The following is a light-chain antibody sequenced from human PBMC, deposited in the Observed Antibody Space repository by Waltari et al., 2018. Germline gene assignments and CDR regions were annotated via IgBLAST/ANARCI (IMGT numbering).Light chain of an antibody. Sequence: DIVMTQSPSSVAVSPGERATINCKSSQTVLYSSNNKNYVAWYQQKPGQPPKLLIYWASTRESGVPDRFSGSGSGTDFTLTISSLRAEDVAVYYCQQYYSIPITFGQGTRLEIK. CDR2: WAS. J-gene: IGKJ5*01. V-gene: IGKV4-1*01. CDR1: QTVLYSSNNKNY. CDR3: QQYYSIPIT.